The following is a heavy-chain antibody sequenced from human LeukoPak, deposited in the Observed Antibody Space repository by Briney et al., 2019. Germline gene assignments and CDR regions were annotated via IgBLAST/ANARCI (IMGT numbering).Heavy chain of an antibody. Sequence: PGGSLRLSCAASGFTFSSYSMNWVRQAPGKGLEWVSYIEYSSSSIYYADSVKGRFTISRDNSKNTLYLQMNSLRAEDTAVYYCARGVGSPGIFNYYYYYMDVWGKGTTVTISS. CDR1: GFTFSSYS. V-gene: IGHV3-48*01. CDR3: ARGVGSPGIFNYYYYYMDV. J-gene: IGHJ6*03. CDR2: IEYSSSSI. D-gene: IGHD2-15*01.